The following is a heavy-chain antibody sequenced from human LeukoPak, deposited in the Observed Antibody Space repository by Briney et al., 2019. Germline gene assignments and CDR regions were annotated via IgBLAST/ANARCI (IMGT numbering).Heavy chain of an antibody. V-gene: IGHV4-4*07. CDR3: AREGIEGGYSGYENYYYYYMDV. J-gene: IGHJ6*03. Sequence: PSETLSLTCTVSGGSISSYYWGWIRQPAGKGLEWIGRIYTSGSTNYNASLKSRVSMSVDTSKNQFSLKLSSVTAADTAVYYCAREGIEGGYSGYENYYYYYMDVWGKGTTVTVSS. CDR1: GGSISSYY. D-gene: IGHD5-12*01. CDR2: IYTSGST.